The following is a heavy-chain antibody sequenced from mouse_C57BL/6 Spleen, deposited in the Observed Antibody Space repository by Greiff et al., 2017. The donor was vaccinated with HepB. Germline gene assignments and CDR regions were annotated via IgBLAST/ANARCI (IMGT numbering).Heavy chain of an antibody. Sequence: VNVVESGPGLVAPSQSLSITCTVSGFSLTSYGVDWVRQSPGKGLEWLGVIWGVGSTNYNSALKSRLSISKDNSKSQVFSKMNSLQTEDTAMYYWASGTGLFAYWGQGTLVTVSA. J-gene: IGHJ3*01. CDR3: ASGTGLFAY. CDR2: IWGVGST. V-gene: IGHV2-6*01. CDR1: GFSLTSYG. D-gene: IGHD4-1*01.